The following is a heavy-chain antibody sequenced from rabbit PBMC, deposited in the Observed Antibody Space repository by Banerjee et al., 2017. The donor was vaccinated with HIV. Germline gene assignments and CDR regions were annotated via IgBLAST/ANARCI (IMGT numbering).Heavy chain of an antibody. CDR2: IYVGSSGST. CDR1: FSNKYV. V-gene: IGHV1S40*01. D-gene: IGHD4-1*01. Sequence: FSNKYVMSWVRQAPGKGLELIACIYVGSSGSTYYANWAKGRFTISKTSSTTVTLQMTSLTAADTATYFCARDLAGVIGWNFDLWGQGTLVTVS. CDR3: ARDLAGVIGWNFDL. J-gene: IGHJ4*01.